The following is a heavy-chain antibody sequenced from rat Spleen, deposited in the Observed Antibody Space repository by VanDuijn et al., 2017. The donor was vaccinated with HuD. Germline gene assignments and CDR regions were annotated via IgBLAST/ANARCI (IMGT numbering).Heavy chain of an antibody. CDR2: MRFNGDT. V-gene: IGHV2-63*01. CDR1: GLSLTSYN. J-gene: IGHJ2*01. Sequence: QVQLKESGPGLVQPSQTLSLTCTVSGLSLTSYNLHWVRQPPGKGLEWMGRMRFNGDTSYNSSLKSRLSISRDTSKSQVFLKMNSLQTEDTAMYFCARASFDYWGQGVMVTVSS. CDR3: ARASFDY.